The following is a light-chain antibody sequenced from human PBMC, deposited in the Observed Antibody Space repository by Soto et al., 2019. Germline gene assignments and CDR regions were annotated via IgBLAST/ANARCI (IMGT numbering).Light chain of an antibody. CDR2: KAS. V-gene: IGKV1-5*03. CDR1: QSISSY. J-gene: IGKJ1*01. CDR3: QHYNSYSEA. Sequence: DIQMTQSPSSLSASVGDRVTITCRASQSISSYLNWYQQKPGKAPKLLMYKASSLENRVPSRFSGSGSGTDFTLTISSLQPDDFATYYCQHYNSYSEAFGQGTKVDIK.